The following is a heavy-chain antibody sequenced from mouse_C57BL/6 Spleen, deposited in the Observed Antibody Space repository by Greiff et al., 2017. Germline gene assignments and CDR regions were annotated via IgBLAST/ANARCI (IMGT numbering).Heavy chain of an antibody. D-gene: IGHD4-1*01. J-gene: IGHJ2*01. CDR1: GFNIKDYY. Sequence: VQLQQSGAELVKPGASVKLSCTASGFNIKDYYMHWVQQRTEQGLGWIGRIDPEDGETKYAPQFQGKATITADTSSNTAYLQLSSLTAEDTAVDYCAPIYTGFYFDYWGQGTTLTVSS. CDR3: APIYTGFYFDY. CDR2: IDPEDGET. V-gene: IGHV14-2*01.